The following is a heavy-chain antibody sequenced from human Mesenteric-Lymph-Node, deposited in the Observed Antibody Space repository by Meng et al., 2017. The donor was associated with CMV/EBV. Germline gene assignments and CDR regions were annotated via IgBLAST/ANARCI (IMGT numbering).Heavy chain of an antibody. CDR1: GFTFSSYG. J-gene: IGHJ4*02. V-gene: IGHV3-23*01. D-gene: IGHD2-2*01. Sequence: GESLKISCAASGFTFSSYGMHWVRQAPGKGLEWVSSISGRGANTYYADSVKGRFTISRDNSKNTQYLQMNSLRAEDTAVYYCAKYQDPFDYWGQGTLVTVSS. CDR2: ISGRGANT. CDR3: AKYQDPFDY.